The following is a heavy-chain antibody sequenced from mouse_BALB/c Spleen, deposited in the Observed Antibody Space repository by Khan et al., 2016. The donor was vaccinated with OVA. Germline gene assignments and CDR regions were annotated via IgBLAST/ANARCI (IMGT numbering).Heavy chain of an antibody. CDR3: ARGHYYGYYFDY. D-gene: IGHD1-2*01. CDR2: ISYSGVT. J-gene: IGHJ2*01. V-gene: IGHV3-2*02. CDR1: GYSITSGYA. Sequence: EVQLQESGPGLVKPSQSLSLTCTVTGYSITSGYAWNWIRQFPGNKLEWMGYISYSGVTSYTPSLKSRISITRDTSKNQFFLQLNSVTNEDPAPDYCARGHYYGYYFDYWGQGTTLTVSS.